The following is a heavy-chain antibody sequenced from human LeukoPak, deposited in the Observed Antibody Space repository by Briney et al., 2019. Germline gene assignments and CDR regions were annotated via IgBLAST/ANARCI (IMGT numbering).Heavy chain of an antibody. D-gene: IGHD3-22*01. CDR2: IRSKANSYAT. Sequence: GGSLRLSCAASGFTYSGSAMHWVRQASGKRLEWVGRIRSKANSYATAYAASVKGRFTISRDDSKNTAYLQMNSLKTEKAAVYYCARAPGSYYDSSGYYRTRRYYFDYWGQGTLVTVSS. V-gene: IGHV3-73*01. CDR3: ARAPGSYYDSSGYYRTRRYYFDY. CDR1: GFTYSGSA. J-gene: IGHJ4*02.